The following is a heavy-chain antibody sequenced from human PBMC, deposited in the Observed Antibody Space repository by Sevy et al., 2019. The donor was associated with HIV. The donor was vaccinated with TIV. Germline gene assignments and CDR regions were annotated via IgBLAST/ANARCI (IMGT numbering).Heavy chain of an antibody. CDR3: ARVEAIFDFDY. J-gene: IGHJ4*02. V-gene: IGHV3-7*04. CDR2: IKQDGSEK. CDR1: GFSFSRYW. D-gene: IGHD3-3*01. Sequence: GGSLRLSCAASGFSFSRYWMSWVRQAPGKGLEWVANIKQDGSEKYYVDSVKGRFTISRDNPNNLSYLQMDSLRADDTAVYYCARVEAIFDFDYWGQGTLVTVSS.